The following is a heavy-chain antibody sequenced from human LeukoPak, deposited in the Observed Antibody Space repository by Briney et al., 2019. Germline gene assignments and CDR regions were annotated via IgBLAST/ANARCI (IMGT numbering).Heavy chain of an antibody. J-gene: IGHJ6*02. CDR3: ASGSFSNRPRTYYYYGMDV. Sequence: GSLRLSCAASGFTFSSYAMHWVRQAPGKGLEWVAVISYDGSNKYYADSVKGRFTISRDNSKNTLYLQMNSLRAEDTAVYYCASGSFSNRPRTYYYYGMDVWGQGTTVTVSS. V-gene: IGHV3-30-3*01. CDR2: ISYDGSNK. CDR1: GFTFSSYA. D-gene: IGHD1-14*01.